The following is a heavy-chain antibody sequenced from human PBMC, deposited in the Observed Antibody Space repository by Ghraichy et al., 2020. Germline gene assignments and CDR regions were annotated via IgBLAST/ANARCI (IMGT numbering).Heavy chain of an antibody. CDR3: ARDSDYGDYFDY. Sequence: SETLSLTCAVSGYSISSGYYWGWIRQPPGKGLEWIGSIYHSGSTYYNPSLKSRVTISVDTSKNQFSLKLSSVTAADTAVYYCARDSDYGDYFDYWGQGNLVTVSS. V-gene: IGHV4-38-2*02. CDR2: IYHSGST. CDR1: GYSISSGYY. D-gene: IGHD4-17*01. J-gene: IGHJ4*02.